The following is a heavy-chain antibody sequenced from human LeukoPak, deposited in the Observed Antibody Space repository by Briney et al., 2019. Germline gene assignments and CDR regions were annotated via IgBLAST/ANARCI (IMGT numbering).Heavy chain of an antibody. CDR3: ARHRHSHHYDY. Sequence: KSSETLSLTCSVSGGSISSSSSDYYWGWVRQPPGKGLEWIGSISYSWTTYYNPSLKSRVTISADTSNNQFSLKLTSVTAADTAVYCCARHRHSHHYDYWGQGTLVTVSS. CDR2: ISYSWTT. V-gene: IGHV4-39*01. CDR1: GGSISSSSSDYY. J-gene: IGHJ4*02. D-gene: IGHD5-18*01.